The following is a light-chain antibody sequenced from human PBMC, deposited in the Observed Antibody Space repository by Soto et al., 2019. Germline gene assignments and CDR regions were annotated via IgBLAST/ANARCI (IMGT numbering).Light chain of an antibody. CDR2: SDN. CDR1: RSNIGSYT. CDR3: TTWDDSLKAVV. Sequence: QSVVTQPPSASGTPGQRVPISCSGSRSNIGSYTVNWYRHLPGTAPKLLIYSDNQRPSGVPHRFSGSRSGTSASLAISGLQSEDEAEYYCTTWDDSLKAVVFGGGTKLTVL. V-gene: IGLV1-44*01. J-gene: IGLJ2*01.